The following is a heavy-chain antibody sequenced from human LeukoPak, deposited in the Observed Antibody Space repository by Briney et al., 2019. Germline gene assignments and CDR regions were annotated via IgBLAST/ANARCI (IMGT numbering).Heavy chain of an antibody. D-gene: IGHD3-10*01. CDR1: GYSFTSHW. CDR3: ARHISGGPDY. V-gene: IGHV5-51*01. Sequence: LGESLKISCKGSGYSFTSHWIGWVSQMPGKGLEWMGIIYPDDSDTKYSPSFQGQDTISADRSISTAYLQWSSLKASDTAMYYCARHISGGPDYWGQGTLVTVSS. CDR2: IYPDDSDT. J-gene: IGHJ4*02.